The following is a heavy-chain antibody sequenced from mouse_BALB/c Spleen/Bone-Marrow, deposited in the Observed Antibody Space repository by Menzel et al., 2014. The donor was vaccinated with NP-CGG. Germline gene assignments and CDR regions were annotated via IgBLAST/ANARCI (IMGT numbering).Heavy chain of an antibody. Sequence: QVQLQQSGTVLVRPGASVKLSCRVSGYTFTSSWMHWAKQRPGQGLEWIGEIHPNSGNINYNEKLKGKATLIVDTSSSTDYVDLSSLTSEDSAVYYCSRQHRYDYYFDYWGQGTPLTVSS. V-gene: IGHV1S130*01. CDR3: SRQHRYDYYFDY. CDR1: GYTFTSSW. J-gene: IGHJ2*01. CDR2: IHPNSGNI. D-gene: IGHD2-14*01.